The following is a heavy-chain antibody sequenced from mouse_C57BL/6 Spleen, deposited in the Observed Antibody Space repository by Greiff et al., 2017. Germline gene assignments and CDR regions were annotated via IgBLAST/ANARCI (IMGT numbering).Heavy chain of an antibody. Sequence: VQLQQSGPELVKPGASVKISCKASGYTFTDYYMNWVKQSHGKSLEWIGDINPNNGGTSYNQKFKGKATLTVDKSSSTAYMELRSLTSEDSAVYYCAREGNLYYYAMDYWGQGTSVTVSS. CDR2: INPNNGGT. D-gene: IGHD2-1*01. J-gene: IGHJ4*01. CDR3: AREGNLYYYAMDY. CDR1: GYTFTDYY. V-gene: IGHV1-26*01.